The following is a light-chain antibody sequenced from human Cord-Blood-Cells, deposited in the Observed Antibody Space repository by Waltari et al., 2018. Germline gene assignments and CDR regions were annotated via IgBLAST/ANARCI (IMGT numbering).Light chain of an antibody. CDR2: DVS. J-gene: IGLJ3*02. CDR1: RSDVGGYNY. Sequence: QSALTQPASVSGSPGPSIPISCTGTRSDVGGYNYVSWYQHHPGKAPKLMIYDVSNRPSGVSNRFSGSKSGNTASLTISGLQAEDEADYYCSSYTSSSTWVFGGGTKLTVL. V-gene: IGLV2-14*03. CDR3: SSYTSSSTWV.